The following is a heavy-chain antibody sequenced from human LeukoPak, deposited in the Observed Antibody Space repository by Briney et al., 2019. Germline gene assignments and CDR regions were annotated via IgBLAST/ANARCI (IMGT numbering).Heavy chain of an antibody. J-gene: IGHJ4*02. CDR1: GHTFTGYY. Sequence: SVMAACKASGHTFTGYYMHWVLQPPGQGLEWMGWINPNSGGTNHAQKFQGRVSMTRDTSISTAYMELSRLRSDDTAVYYCAQSSGWDSLKYWGQGTLVTVSS. CDR3: AQSSGWDSLKY. CDR2: INPNSGGT. V-gene: IGHV1-2*02. D-gene: IGHD6-19*01.